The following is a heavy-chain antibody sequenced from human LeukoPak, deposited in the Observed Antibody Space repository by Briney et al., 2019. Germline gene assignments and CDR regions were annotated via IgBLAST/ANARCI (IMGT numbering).Heavy chain of an antibody. CDR2: ISYDGSNK. CDR3: ARSNEYYDILTGYYY. J-gene: IGHJ4*02. CDR1: GFTFSSYA. Sequence: GRSLRLSCAASGFTFSSYAMHWVRQAPGKGLEWVAVISYDGSNKYYADSVKGRFTISRDNSKSTLYLQMNSLRAEDTAVYYCARSNEYYDILTGYYYWGQGTLVTVSS. V-gene: IGHV3-30-3*01. D-gene: IGHD3-9*01.